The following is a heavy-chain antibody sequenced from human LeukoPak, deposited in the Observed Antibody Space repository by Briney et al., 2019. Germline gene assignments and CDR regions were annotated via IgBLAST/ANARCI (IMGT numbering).Heavy chain of an antibody. CDR3: ARHLVDAYGMDV. CDR1: GGSLSGYF. J-gene: IGHJ6*02. D-gene: IGHD2-2*01. CDR2: VHHSGST. Sequence: PSETLSLTCAVYGGSLSGYFWSWMRQPPGKGLEWIGEVHHSGSTIYHPSLQSRVTISVDTSKNQFSLKLNSVAAADAAVFYCARHLVDAYGMDVWGQGTTVTVSS. V-gene: IGHV4-34*01.